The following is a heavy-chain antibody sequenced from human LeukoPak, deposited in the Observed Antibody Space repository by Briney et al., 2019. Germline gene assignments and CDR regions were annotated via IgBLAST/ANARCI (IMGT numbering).Heavy chain of an antibody. CDR2: ISSSSSTI. CDR3: ARGNADHGSGEEGLDY. V-gene: IGHV3-11*04. CDR1: GFTFSDYC. Sequence: GGSLRLSCAASGFTFSDYCMSWIRQAPGKGLEWVSYISSSSSTIYYADSVKGRFTISRDNAKNSLYLQMNSLRAEDTAVYYCARGNADHGSGEEGLDYWGQGTLVTVSS. D-gene: IGHD3-10*01. J-gene: IGHJ4*02.